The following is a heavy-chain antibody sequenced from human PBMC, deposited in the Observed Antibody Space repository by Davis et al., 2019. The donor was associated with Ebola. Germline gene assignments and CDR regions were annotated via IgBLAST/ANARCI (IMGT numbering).Heavy chain of an antibody. Sequence: PSETLSLTCAISGNSVSSNGAAWNWIRQSPSRGLEWLGRTYYSSSKWYNDYAVSVKSRISINTDTSKNEFSLQLNSVTPEDTAVYYCVRGWGRSGLDVWGQGTTVTVSS. J-gene: IGHJ6*02. CDR2: TYYSSSKWYN. D-gene: IGHD3-16*01. V-gene: IGHV6-1*01. CDR3: VRGWGRSGLDV. CDR1: GNSVSSNGAA.